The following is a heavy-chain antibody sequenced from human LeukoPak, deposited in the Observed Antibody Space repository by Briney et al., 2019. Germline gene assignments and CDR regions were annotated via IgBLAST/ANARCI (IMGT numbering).Heavy chain of an antibody. J-gene: IGHJ4*02. Sequence: PSESLSLTCAVDGGSFSGDYWGWVRQPPGKGLEWIGEINHSGSINYNPSLTSRVTISVDTSKNQFSLRLSSVTAADTAVYYCARRSYNSPFRYWGPGTLVTASS. D-gene: IGHD5-24*01. CDR2: INHSGSI. CDR1: GGSFSGDY. CDR3: ARRSYNSPFRY. V-gene: IGHV4-34*01.